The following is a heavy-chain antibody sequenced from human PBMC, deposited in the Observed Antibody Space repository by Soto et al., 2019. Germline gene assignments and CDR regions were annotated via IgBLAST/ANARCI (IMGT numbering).Heavy chain of an antibody. CDR3: ARGGDDFWSGYLLPTDYYYGMDV. CDR1: GYTFTGYY. V-gene: IGHV1-2*02. D-gene: IGHD3-3*01. J-gene: IGHJ6*02. Sequence: QVQLVQSGAEVKKPGASVKVSCKASGYTFTGYYMHWVRQAPGQGLEWMGWINPNSGGTNYAQKFQGRVTMTRDTSISTAYMELSRLRSDDTAVYYCARGGDDFWSGYLLPTDYYYGMDVWGQGTTVTVSS. CDR2: INPNSGGT.